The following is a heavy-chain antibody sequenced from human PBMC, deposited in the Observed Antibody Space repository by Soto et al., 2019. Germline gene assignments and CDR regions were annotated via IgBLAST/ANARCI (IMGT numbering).Heavy chain of an antibody. D-gene: IGHD2-8*01. CDR3: ARHEGNGNVWPLDY. V-gene: IGHV4-31*03. J-gene: IGHJ4*02. CDR2: IYYSGST. Sequence: SETLSLTCTVSGGSISSGDYYWSWIRQHPGKGLEWIGYIYYSGSTYYNPSLKSRVTISVDTSKNQFSLKLSSVTAADTAVYYCARHEGNGNVWPLDYWGQGILVTVSS. CDR1: GGSISSGDYY.